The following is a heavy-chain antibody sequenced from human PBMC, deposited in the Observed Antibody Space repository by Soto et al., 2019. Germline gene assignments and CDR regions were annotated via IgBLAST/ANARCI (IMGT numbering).Heavy chain of an antibody. CDR3: ASDTTRSGWYYFDY. CDR1: GFTFNTNE. CDR2: ISSGGSAI. D-gene: IGHD6-19*01. Sequence: GVSLRLSGAASGFTFNTNEMSWVRQAPGKGLEWVSYISSGGSAIYYADSVNGRFTISRDNSKNTLYLQMNSLRAEDTAVYYCASDTTRSGWYYFDYWGQGTLVTVSS. J-gene: IGHJ4*02. V-gene: IGHV3-48*03.